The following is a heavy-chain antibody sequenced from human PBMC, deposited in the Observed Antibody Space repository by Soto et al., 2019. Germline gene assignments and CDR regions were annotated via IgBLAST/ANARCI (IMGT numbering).Heavy chain of an antibody. CDR2: IYHSGSA. J-gene: IGHJ4*02. CDR1: GGSISSSYW. Sequence: SETLSLTCTVSGGSISSSYWWSLVRQPPGKGLEWIGEIYHSGSANYNPSLKSRVTISVDNSKNQFSLKLSSVTAADTAVYYCARGGERVAMPSGYWGQGTQVTVS. CDR3: ARGGERVAMPSGY. V-gene: IGHV4-4*02. D-gene: IGHD2-2*01.